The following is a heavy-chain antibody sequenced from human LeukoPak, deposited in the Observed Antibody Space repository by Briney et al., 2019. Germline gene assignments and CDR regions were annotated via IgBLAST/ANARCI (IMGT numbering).Heavy chain of an antibody. D-gene: IGHD6-13*01. CDR3: ARGRAAAGIVFDY. CDR1: GFTFSSYW. V-gene: IGHV3-7*01. CDR2: IKQDGSEK. Sequence: GGSLRLSCAASGFTFSSYWMSWVRQAPGKGLEWVANIKQDGSEKYYVDSVKGRFTISRDNAKNSLYLQMNSLRAEDTAVYYCARGRAAAGIVFDYWGQGTLVTVSS. J-gene: IGHJ4*02.